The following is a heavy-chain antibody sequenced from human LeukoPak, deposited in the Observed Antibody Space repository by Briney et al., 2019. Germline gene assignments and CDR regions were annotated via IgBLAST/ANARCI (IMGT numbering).Heavy chain of an antibody. D-gene: IGHD2-21*01. CDR1: GFTFSTYW. CDR2: IKEDGSEK. V-gene: IGHV3-7*01. J-gene: IGHJ4*02. CDR3: ARALCIWGGDCHYFDY. Sequence: GGSLRLSCAASGFTFSTYWMTWVRQAPGKGLEWVANIKEDGSEKYYVDFVKGRFTISRDNAKNSLYLQMNSLRAEDTAVYYCARALCIWGGDCHYFDYWGQGTLVTVSS.